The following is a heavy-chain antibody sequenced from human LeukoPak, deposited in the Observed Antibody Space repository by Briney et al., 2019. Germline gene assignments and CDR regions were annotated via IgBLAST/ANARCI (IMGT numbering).Heavy chain of an antibody. V-gene: IGHV7-4-1*02. J-gene: IGHJ4*02. Sequence: ASVKVSCKASGYTFTSYDINWVRQAPGQGLEWMGWINTNTGNPTYAQGFTGRFVFSLDTSVSTAYLQISSLKAEDTAVYYCARGDYVWGSLYYFDYWGQGTLVTVSS. CDR1: GYTFTSYD. D-gene: IGHD3-16*01. CDR3: ARGDYVWGSLYYFDY. CDR2: INTNTGNP.